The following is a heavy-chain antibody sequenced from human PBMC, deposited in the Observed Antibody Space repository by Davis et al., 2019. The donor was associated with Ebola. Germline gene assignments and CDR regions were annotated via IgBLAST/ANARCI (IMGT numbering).Heavy chain of an antibody. J-gene: IGHJ5*02. CDR2: INRDESGT. Sequence: GESLKISCAASGFTFSNYWMHWVRQAPGKGLVWVSRINRDESGTTYADSVKGRFTMSRDNSKNTLYLQMNSLRAEDTAVYYCARRHYGDDNWFDPWGQGTLVTVSS. D-gene: IGHD4-17*01. CDR3: ARRHYGDDNWFDP. V-gene: IGHV3-74*01. CDR1: GFTFSNYW.